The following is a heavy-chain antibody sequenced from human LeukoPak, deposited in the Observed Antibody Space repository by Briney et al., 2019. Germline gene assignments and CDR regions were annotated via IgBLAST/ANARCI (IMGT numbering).Heavy chain of an antibody. J-gene: IGHJ3*02. CDR1: GYTFTGYY. CDR3: ARDNPRFEDAFDI. Sequence: ASVKVSCKASGYTFTGYYMHWVRQAPGQGLEWMGWINPNNDGTKYAPKFQGRVTMTGDTSISTAYMELSRLTSDDTAVYYCARDNPRFEDAFDIWGQGTMVTVSS. D-gene: IGHD3-3*01. CDR2: INPNNDGT. V-gene: IGHV1-2*02.